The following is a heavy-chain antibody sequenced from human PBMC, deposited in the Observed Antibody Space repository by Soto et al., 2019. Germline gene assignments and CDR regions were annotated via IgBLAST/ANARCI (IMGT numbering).Heavy chain of an antibody. CDR3: ASPREDYDFWSGYTLGS. CDR2: INPSGGST. V-gene: IGHV1-46*01. Sequence: ASVKVSCKASGYTFTSYYMHWVRQAPGQGLEWMGIINPSGGSTSYAQKFQGRVTMTGDTSTSTVYMELSSLRSEDTAVYYCASPREDYDFWSGYTLGSWGQGTLVTVSS. CDR1: GYTFTSYY. D-gene: IGHD3-3*01. J-gene: IGHJ5*02.